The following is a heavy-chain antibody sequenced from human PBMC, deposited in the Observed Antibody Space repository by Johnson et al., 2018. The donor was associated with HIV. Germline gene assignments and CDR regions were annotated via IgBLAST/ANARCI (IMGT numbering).Heavy chain of an antibody. CDR1: GFTFSSYD. Sequence: VQLVESGGGLVQPGGSLRLSCAASGFTFSSYDMHWVRQAPGKGLEWVGRIKSKTDGGTTDYAAPVKGRFTISRDDSKNTVYLQMNSLRAEDTAVYYCARDNLRAFDIWGQGTLVTVSS. CDR3: ARDNLRAFDI. D-gene: IGHD5/OR15-5a*01. CDR2: IKSKTDGGTT. J-gene: IGHJ3*02. V-gene: IGHV3-15*01.